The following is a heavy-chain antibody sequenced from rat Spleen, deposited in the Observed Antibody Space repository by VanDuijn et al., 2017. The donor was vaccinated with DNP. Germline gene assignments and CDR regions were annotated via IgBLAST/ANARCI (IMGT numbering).Heavy chain of an antibody. CDR3: ARHVLPLRVWDY. J-gene: IGHJ2*01. V-gene: IGHV5-22*01. CDR1: GFTVSDYY. Sequence: EVQLVESGGDLVRPGTSLKLSCTASGFTVSDYYMAWVRQAPTKGLEWVAYISYDGGSTYHGDSVKGRFTISRDIAKNTLYLQMNSLRSEDMATYYCARHVLPLRVWDYWGQGVMVTVSS. D-gene: IGHD1-4*01. CDR2: ISYDGGST.